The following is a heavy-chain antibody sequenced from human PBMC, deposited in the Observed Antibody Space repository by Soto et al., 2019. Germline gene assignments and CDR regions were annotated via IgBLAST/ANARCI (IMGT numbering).Heavy chain of an antibody. J-gene: IGHJ6*02. CDR3: ARGFCSSTSCYGTRYYYYGMDV. CDR1: GGSFSGYY. CDR2: INHSGRT. Sequence: SETLSLTCAVYGGSFSGYYWSWIRQPPGKGLEGIGEINHSGRTNYNPSLKSRVTISVDTSKNQFSLKLSSLTTPETAVYYCARGFCSSTSCYGTRYYYYGMDVWGQGTTVTVSS. V-gene: IGHV4-34*01. D-gene: IGHD2-2*01.